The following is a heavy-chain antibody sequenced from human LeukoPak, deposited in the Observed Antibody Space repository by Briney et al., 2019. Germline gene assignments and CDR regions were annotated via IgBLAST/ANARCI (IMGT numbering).Heavy chain of an antibody. J-gene: IGHJ6*03. Sequence: PGGSLRLSCAASGFSFSSYNMNWVRQTPGKGLEWVSSITSSSTYTFYADSVKGRFTISRDNARNSLSLQMNSLRAEDTAVYYCTRGGRGGTYPSYYYYYYMDAWGKGTTVTVSS. CDR3: TRGGRGGTYPSYYYYYYMDA. CDR2: ITSSSTYT. CDR1: GFSFSSYN. V-gene: IGHV3-21*01. D-gene: IGHD1-26*01.